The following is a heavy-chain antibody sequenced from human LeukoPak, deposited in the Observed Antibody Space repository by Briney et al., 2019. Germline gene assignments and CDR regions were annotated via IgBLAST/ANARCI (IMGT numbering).Heavy chain of an antibody. V-gene: IGHV1-46*01. J-gene: IGHJ5*02. CDR2: INPSGGST. CDR1: GYTFTSYY. CDR3: ARDRGSREYPLPGWGWFDP. Sequence: AAVKVSCKASGYTFTSYYMHWVRQAPGQGLEWMGIINPSGGSTSYAQKFQGRVTMTRDTSTSTVYMELSSLRSEDTAVYYCARDRGSREYPLPGWGWFDPWGQGTLVTVSS. D-gene: IGHD2-2*01.